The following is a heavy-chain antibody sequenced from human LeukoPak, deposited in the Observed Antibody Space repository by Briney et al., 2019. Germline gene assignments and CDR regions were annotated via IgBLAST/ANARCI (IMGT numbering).Heavy chain of an antibody. CDR3: TTDLYYGRFAYGSGSENFDY. Sequence: SGGSLRLSCAASGFTFSNAYMNWVRQAPGKGLEWVGRIKPKTDGGTTDYAAPVKGRFTISRDDSKNTLYLQMNSLKTEDTAVYYCTTDLYYGRFAYGSGSENFDYWGQGTLVTVSS. V-gene: IGHV3-15*07. J-gene: IGHJ4*02. CDR1: GFTFSNAY. D-gene: IGHD3-10*01. CDR2: IKPKTDGGTT.